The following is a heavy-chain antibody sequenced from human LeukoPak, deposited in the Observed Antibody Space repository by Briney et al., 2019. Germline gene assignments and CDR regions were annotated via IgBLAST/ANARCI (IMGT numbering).Heavy chain of an antibody. D-gene: IGHD5-18*01. V-gene: IGHV3-48*01. CDR1: GFTFSSYA. J-gene: IGHJ4*02. CDR3: AREIQLWSGDLDY. CDR2: ISSSSSTI. Sequence: GGSLRLSCAASGFTFSSYAMNWVRQAPGKGLEWVSYISSSSSTIYYADSVKGRFTISRDNAKNSLYLQMNSLRAEDTAVYYCAREIQLWSGDLDYWGQGTLVTVSS.